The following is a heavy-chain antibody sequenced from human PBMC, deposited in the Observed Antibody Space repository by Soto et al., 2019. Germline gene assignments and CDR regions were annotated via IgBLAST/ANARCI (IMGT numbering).Heavy chain of an antibody. CDR1: GYTFTSYY. CDR3: ARDPFVGGFDSNYGYYYYGMDV. Sequence: AASVKVSCKASGYTFTSYYMHWVRQAPGQGLEWMGIINPSGGSTSYAQKFQGRVTMTRDTSTSTVYMELSSLRSEGTAVYYCARDPFVGGFDSNYGYYYYGMDVWGQGTTVTVSS. CDR2: INPSGGST. V-gene: IGHV1-46*01. D-gene: IGHD4-4*01. J-gene: IGHJ6*02.